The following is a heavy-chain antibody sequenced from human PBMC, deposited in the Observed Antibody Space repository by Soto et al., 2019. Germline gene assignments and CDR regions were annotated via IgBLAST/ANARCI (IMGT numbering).Heavy chain of an antibody. CDR3: ATSGDSSSSHYYYSMDV. D-gene: IGHD6-13*01. CDR1: GASVSSSTYY. J-gene: IGHJ6*02. Sequence: SETLSLTCTVSGASVSSSTYYWSWIRQPPGKGLEWIGYMYNGGSTKHNPSLKSRVTISVDTSKNHISLKLSSVTAADTAVYYCATSGDSSSSHYYYSMDVWGQGTTVTVSS. CDR2: MYNGGST. V-gene: IGHV4-61*03.